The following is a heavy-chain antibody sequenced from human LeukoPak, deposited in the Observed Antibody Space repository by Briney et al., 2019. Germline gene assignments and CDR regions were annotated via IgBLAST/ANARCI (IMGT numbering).Heavy chain of an antibody. Sequence: PSETLSLTCAASGWSFSGYYWIWIRQPPGKGLEWIGEINHSGSTNYNPSLKSRVTISVDTSKNQFSLKLSSVTAADTAVYYCAKRARGRFLEWYDSKYDFDIWGQGTMVTVSS. J-gene: IGHJ3*02. D-gene: IGHD3-3*01. CDR1: GWSFSGYY. CDR2: INHSGST. V-gene: IGHV4-34*01. CDR3: AKRARGRFLEWYDSKYDFDI.